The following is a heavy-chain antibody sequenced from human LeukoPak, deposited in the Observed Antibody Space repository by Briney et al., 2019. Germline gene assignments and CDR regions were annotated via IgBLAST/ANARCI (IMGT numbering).Heavy chain of an antibody. CDR1: GFTFSSYA. D-gene: IGHD2-2*01. CDR3: AKHKPIVVVPAATHNDY. CDR2: ISGSGGST. J-gene: IGHJ4*02. V-gene: IGHV3-23*01. Sequence: TGGSLRLSCAASGFTFSSYAMSWVRQAPGKGLEWVSAISGSGGSTYYADSVKGRFTISRDNSKNTLYLQMNSLRAEDTAVYYCAKHKPIVVVPAATHNDYWRQGTLVTVSS.